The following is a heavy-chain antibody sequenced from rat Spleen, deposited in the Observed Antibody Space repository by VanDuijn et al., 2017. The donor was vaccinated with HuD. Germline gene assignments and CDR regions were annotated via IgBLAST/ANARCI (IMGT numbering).Heavy chain of an antibody. CDR3: ARHPQLGVFWYFDF. CDR2: ILYDETNT. Sequence: EVQLVESGGGLVQPGRSLKFSCVASGFTFSDYAMAWVRQAPKKGLEWGATILYDETNTYYLDTVKGRFTISRDNSKNTLYLQMDSLRSEDTATYYCARHPQLGVFWYFDFWGPGTMVTVSS. V-gene: IGHV5-17*01. D-gene: IGHD5-1*01. J-gene: IGHJ1*01. CDR1: GFTFSDYA.